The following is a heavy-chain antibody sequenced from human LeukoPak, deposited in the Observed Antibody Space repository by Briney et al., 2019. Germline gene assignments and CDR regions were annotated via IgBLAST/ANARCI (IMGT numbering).Heavy chain of an antibody. CDR1: GFTFDDYA. CDR3: AKDITSRYYDFWSGPFDY. D-gene: IGHD3-3*01. J-gene: IGHJ4*02. Sequence: LSGGSLRLSCAASGFTFDDYAMHWVRQAPGKGLEWVSGISWNSGSIGYADSVKGRFTISRDNAKNSLYLQMNSLRAEDMALYYCAKDITSRYYDFWSGPFDYWGQGTLVIVST. CDR2: ISWNSGSI. V-gene: IGHV3-9*03.